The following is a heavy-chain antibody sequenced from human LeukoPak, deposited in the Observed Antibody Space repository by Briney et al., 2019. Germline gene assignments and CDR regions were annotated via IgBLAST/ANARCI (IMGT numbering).Heavy chain of an antibody. CDR1: GYTFTSYG. CDR3: ARAQGFSTSCNHLPYYYYYGMDV. J-gene: IGHJ6*02. Sequence: ASVKVSCKASGYTFTSYGISWVRQAPGQGLEWRGGISAYNGNTNYAQKLQGRVTMTTDTSTSTAYMELRSLRSDDTAVYYCARAQGFSTSCNHLPYYYYYGMDVWGQGTTVTVSS. D-gene: IGHD2-2*01. V-gene: IGHV1-18*01. CDR2: ISAYNGNT.